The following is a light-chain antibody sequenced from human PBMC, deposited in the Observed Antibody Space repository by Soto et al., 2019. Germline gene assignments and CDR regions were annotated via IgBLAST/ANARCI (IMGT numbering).Light chain of an antibody. CDR2: AAS. CDR1: QSVGRN. CDR3: PEYSKWPLFT. V-gene: IGKV3-15*01. J-gene: IGKJ3*01. Sequence: DIVVTQSPGILSVSPGDRATLSCRASQSVGRNLAWYQQKPGQAPTLLIYAASTRATGLPARFSGSGSGTDFTLTISSLQSEDFAVYYCPEYSKWPLFTFGPGTSVDIK.